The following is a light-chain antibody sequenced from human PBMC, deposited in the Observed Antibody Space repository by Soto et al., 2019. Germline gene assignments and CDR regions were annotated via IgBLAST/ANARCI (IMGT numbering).Light chain of an antibody. CDR1: QKVSPW. CDR3: QQYDSYWGT. V-gene: IGKV1-5*01. CDR2: DVS. Sequence: DLRMTQSPSTLSASVGDSVTITCRASQKVSPWLAWYQQKAGQAPKLLIYDVSALKRGVPPRFSGSGSGKEFTLTISSLQPDDFATYYCQQYDSYWGTFGQGTKVEFK. J-gene: IGKJ1*01.